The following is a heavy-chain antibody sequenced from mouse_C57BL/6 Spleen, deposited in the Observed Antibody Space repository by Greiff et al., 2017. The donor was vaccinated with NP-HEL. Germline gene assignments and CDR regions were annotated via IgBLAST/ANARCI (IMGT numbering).Heavy chain of an antibody. Sequence: VQLQQSGPELVKPGASVKISCKASGYTFTDYYMNWVKQSHGKSLEWIGDINPNNGGTSYNQKFKGKATLTVDKSSSTAYMELRSLTSEDSAVYYCAKIYYYGSSSPSWYFDVWGTGTTVTVSS. V-gene: IGHV1-26*01. CDR2: INPNNGGT. D-gene: IGHD1-1*01. CDR3: AKIYYYGSSSPSWYFDV. J-gene: IGHJ1*03. CDR1: GYTFTDYY.